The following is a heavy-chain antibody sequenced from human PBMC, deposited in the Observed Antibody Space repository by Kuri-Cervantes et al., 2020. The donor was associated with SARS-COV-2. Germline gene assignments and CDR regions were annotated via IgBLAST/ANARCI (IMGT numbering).Heavy chain of an antibody. V-gene: IGHV4-34*01. CDR1: GGPFSGYY. CDR3: ARGAIAAPTAGGMDV. D-gene: IGHD6-6*01. Sequence: SQTLSLTCAVNGGPFSGYYWNWIRQPPGKGLEWIGEINRSGTTNYNPSLKSRVTLLVDTSKNLFSLNLTSVTAADTAVYYCARGAIAAPTAGGMDVWGQGTTVTVSS. CDR2: INRSGTT. J-gene: IGHJ6*02.